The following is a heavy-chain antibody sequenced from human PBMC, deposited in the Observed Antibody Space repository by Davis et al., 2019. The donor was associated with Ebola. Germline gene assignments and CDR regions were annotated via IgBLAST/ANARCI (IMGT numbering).Heavy chain of an antibody. J-gene: IGHJ6*02. V-gene: IGHV3-30*02. Sequence: PGGSLRLSCVASGFTFSTYGMHWVRQAPGKGLQWVAVIWSDGSDKYYADSVKGRFTISRDNSKNTLYLQMNSLRAEDTAVYYCAKDMPEYSSSQDYYYYYGMDVWGQGTTVTVSS. CDR1: GFTFSTYG. D-gene: IGHD6-6*01. CDR3: AKDMPEYSSSQDYYYYYGMDV. CDR2: IWSDGSDK.